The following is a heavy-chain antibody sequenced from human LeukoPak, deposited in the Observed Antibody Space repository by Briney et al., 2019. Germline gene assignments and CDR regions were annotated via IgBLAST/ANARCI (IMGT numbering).Heavy chain of an antibody. Sequence: GGSLRLSCAASGFTFSSYAMSWVRQAPGKGLEWVSAISGSGGSTYYADSVKGRFTIFRDNSKNTLYLQMNSLRAEDTAVYYRAKDRIAAAGSDYWGQGTLVTVSS. D-gene: IGHD6-13*01. V-gene: IGHV3-23*01. CDR1: GFTFSSYA. J-gene: IGHJ4*02. CDR3: AKDRIAAAGSDY. CDR2: ISGSGGST.